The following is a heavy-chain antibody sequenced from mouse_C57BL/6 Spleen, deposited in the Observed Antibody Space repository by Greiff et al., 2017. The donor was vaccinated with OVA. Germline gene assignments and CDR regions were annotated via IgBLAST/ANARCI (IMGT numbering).Heavy chain of an antibody. Sequence: LVESGPELVKPGASVKISCKASGYAFSSSWMNWVKQRPGKGLEWIGRIYPGDGDTNYNGKFKGKATLTADKSSSTAYMQLSSLTSEDSAVYFCARMDNYYCGSSLGAMDYWGQGTSVTVSS. CDR2: IYPGDGDT. J-gene: IGHJ4*01. D-gene: IGHD1-1*01. CDR3: ARMDNYYCGSSLGAMDY. CDR1: GYAFSSSW. V-gene: IGHV1-82*01.